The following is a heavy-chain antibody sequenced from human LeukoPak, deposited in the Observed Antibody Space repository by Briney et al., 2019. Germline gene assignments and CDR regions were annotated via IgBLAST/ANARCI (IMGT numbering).Heavy chain of an antibody. CDR2: IWYDGSNK. CDR1: GFTFSSYG. Sequence: PGRSLRLSFAASGFTFSSYGMHWVRQAPGKGLEWVAVIWYDGSNKYYADSVKGRFTISRDNSKNTLYLQMNSLRAEDTAVYYCAREGSEQWLASKLGRTGIDYWGQGTLVTVSS. V-gene: IGHV3-33*01. D-gene: IGHD6-19*01. J-gene: IGHJ4*02. CDR3: AREGSEQWLASKLGRTGIDY.